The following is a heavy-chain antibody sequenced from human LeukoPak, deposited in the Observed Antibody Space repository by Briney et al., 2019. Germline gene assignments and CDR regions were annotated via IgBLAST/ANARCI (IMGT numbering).Heavy chain of an antibody. J-gene: IGHJ4*02. Sequence: GGSLRLSCAASGFTFSSYSMNWLRQAPGKGLEGVSYISSSSSTIYYADSVKGRFTISRDNAKNSLYLQMNSLRAEDTAVYYWERDFQGGQLAFDYWGQGTLVTVSS. CDR1: GFTFSSYS. CDR3: ERDFQGGQLAFDY. D-gene: IGHD6-13*01. V-gene: IGHV3-48*01. CDR2: ISSSSSTI.